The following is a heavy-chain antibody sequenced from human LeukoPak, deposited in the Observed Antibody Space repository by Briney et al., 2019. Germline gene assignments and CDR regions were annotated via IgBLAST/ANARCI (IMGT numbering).Heavy chain of an antibody. Sequence: GGSLRLSCAASGFTVSSYDMHWVRQATGKGLEWVSVIGIADDTYYPGPVKGRFTISRENAKNSLYLQMNSLRAGDTAVYYCARAKGGEYFDYWGQGILVTVSS. D-gene: IGHD3-16*01. V-gene: IGHV3-13*01. CDR3: ARAKGGEYFDY. J-gene: IGHJ4*02. CDR2: IGIADDT. CDR1: GFTVSSYD.